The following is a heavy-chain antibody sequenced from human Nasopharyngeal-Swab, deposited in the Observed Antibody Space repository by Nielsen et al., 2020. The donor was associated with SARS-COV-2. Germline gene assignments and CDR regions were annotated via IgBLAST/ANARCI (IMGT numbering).Heavy chain of an antibody. V-gene: IGHV4-59*01. Sequence: RQAPGKGLEWIGYIYYSGSTNYNPSLKSRVTISVDTSKNQFSLKLSSVTAADTAVYYCARASVAPAAMDYYYYMDVWGKGTTVTVSS. J-gene: IGHJ6*03. D-gene: IGHD2-2*01. CDR3: ARASVAPAAMDYYYYMDV. CDR2: IYYSGST.